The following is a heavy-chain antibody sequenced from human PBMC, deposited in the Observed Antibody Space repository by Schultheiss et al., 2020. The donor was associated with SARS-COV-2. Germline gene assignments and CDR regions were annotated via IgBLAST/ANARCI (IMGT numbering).Heavy chain of an antibody. D-gene: IGHD3-9*01. CDR1: GFTVSSNY. Sequence: GGSLRLSCAASGFTVSSNYMSWVRQAPGKGLEWVSVIYSGGSTYYADSVKGRFTISRDNSKNTLYLQMNSLRAEDTAVYYCAREGSLRYFDWFFDYWGQGTLVTVSS. CDR2: IYSGGST. V-gene: IGHV3-66*02. J-gene: IGHJ4*02. CDR3: AREGSLRYFDWFFDY.